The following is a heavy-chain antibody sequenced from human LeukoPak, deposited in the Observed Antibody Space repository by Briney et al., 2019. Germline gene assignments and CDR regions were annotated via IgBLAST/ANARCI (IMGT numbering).Heavy chain of an antibody. J-gene: IGHJ5*02. CDR3: ARDVDTSSHSSQLDP. CDR1: GFTFSTFG. V-gene: IGHV3-33*01. Sequence: LSCATAGFTFSTFGIHWVRQTPGKGLEWAAAIQSDGSKQYYGDSVKGRFTISRDSSKNTVYLQMNSLRDEDTAVYYCARDVDTSSHSSQLDPWGQGTLVTVSS. CDR2: IQSDGSKQ. D-gene: IGHD5-18*01.